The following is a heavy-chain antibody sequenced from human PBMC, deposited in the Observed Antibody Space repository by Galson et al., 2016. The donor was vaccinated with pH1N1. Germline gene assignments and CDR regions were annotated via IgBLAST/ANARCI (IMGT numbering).Heavy chain of an antibody. CDR2: ILYDGTNE. CDR1: GFTFTSYA. Sequence: SLRLSCAASGFTFTSYAMHWVRQAPGKGLEWVAVILYDGTNEYYADSVKGRFTISRDKTKRTVYLQMNSLRTEDTDVYYCARDSEYSGHEGYHWAQGTLVIVSS. CDR3: ARDSEYSGHEGYH. D-gene: IGHD5-12*01. J-gene: IGHJ5*02. V-gene: IGHV3-30*04.